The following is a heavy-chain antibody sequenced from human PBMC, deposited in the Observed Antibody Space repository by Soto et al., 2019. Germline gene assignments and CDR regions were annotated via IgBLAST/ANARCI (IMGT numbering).Heavy chain of an antibody. J-gene: IGHJ4*02. D-gene: IGHD3-22*01. V-gene: IGHV3-23*01. CDR1: GFMFNNYA. CDR3: AKGLYYYDSSGYRLFDY. Sequence: GSLRLSCAASGFMFNNYAMSWVRQAPGKGLEWVSTVSVSGGTTYYADSLKGRFTISRDNSKKTVYLQMNRLRADDTAIYYCAKGLYYYDSSGYRLFDYWGQGTLVTVSS. CDR2: VSVSGGTT.